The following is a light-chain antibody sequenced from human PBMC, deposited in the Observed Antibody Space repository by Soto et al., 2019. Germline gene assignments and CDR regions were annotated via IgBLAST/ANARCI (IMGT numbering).Light chain of an antibody. CDR3: QQSYSTPWT. V-gene: IGKV1-39*01. J-gene: IGKJ1*01. Sequence: DIQMTQTPSSLSASVGDRVTITCRASQSISSYLNWYQQKPGKAPKLLICAASSLQSGVPSRFSGSGSGTDFTLTISSLQPEDFATYYCQQSYSTPWTFGQGTKGDIK. CDR2: AAS. CDR1: QSISSY.